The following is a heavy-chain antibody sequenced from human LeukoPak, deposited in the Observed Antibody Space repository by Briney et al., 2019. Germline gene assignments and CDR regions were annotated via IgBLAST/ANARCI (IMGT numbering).Heavy chain of an antibody. CDR1: GFTFSSYA. CDR3: AKGVVDSSSWFDY. D-gene: IGHD6-13*01. V-gene: IGHV3-23*01. CDR2: ISGSGSST. J-gene: IGHJ4*02. Sequence: GGSLRLSCAASGFTFSSYAMSWVRQAPGKGLEWVSGISGSGSSTYYADSVKGRFTISRDNSKNTLYLQMNSLRAEDTAVYYCAKGVVDSSSWFDYWGQGTLVTVSS.